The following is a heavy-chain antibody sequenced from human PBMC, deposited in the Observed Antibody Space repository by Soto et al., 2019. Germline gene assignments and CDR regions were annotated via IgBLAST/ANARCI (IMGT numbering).Heavy chain of an antibody. CDR1: GFTFSSYA. J-gene: IGHJ6*02. CDR2: ISNDGSNQ. Sequence: QVQLVESGGGVVQPGRSLRLSCAASGFTFSSYAMHWVRQAPGKGLEWVAVISNDGSNQYYTDSVKGRFTISRDNSQNTLFLKMKSLRGDDTALYYWARPKGGFDVWGQGTTVTVSS. V-gene: IGHV3-30-3*01. CDR3: ARPKGGFDV. D-gene: IGHD3-16*01.